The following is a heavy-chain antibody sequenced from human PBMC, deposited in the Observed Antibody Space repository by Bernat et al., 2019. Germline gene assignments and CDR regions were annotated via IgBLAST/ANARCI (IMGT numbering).Heavy chain of an antibody. CDR1: GYTFTSYG. V-gene: IGHV1-18*01. Sequence: QVQLVQSGAEVKKPGASVKVSCKASGYTFTSYGISWVRQAPGQGLEWMGWISAYNGNTNYAQKLQGRVTMTTDTSTSTAYMELRSLRSDDTAVYYCARGWGTMVRGVHHYYDGMDVWGQGTTVTVSS. CDR2: ISAYNGNT. J-gene: IGHJ6*02. CDR3: ARGWGTMVRGVHHYYDGMDV. D-gene: IGHD3-10*01.